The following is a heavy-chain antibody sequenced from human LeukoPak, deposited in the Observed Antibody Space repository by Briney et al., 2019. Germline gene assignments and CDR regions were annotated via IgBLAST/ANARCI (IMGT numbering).Heavy chain of an antibody. Sequence: ASVKVSCKASGYTFIGYFIHWVRQAPGQGLEWMGWINPNSGRTDYPQRFQGRVTMTRDTSITTAYMELSRLTSDDTAVYYCERGEMAGFDYWGQGTLVTVSS. D-gene: IGHD5-24*01. CDR3: ERGEMAGFDY. V-gene: IGHV1-2*02. CDR2: INPNSGRT. J-gene: IGHJ4*02. CDR1: GYTFIGYF.